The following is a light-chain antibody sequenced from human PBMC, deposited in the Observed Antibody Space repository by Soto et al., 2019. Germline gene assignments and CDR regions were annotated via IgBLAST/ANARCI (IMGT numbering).Light chain of an antibody. Sequence: QSALTQPASVSGSPGQSITISCTGTSSDVGGFNSVSWYQQHPGKAPKLVIYEVSDRPSGVPNRFSGSKSGITASLTISGLQAEDEADYYCSSFTSSSTYVFGTGTKVTVL. CDR3: SSFTSSSTYV. CDR2: EVS. CDR1: SSDVGGFNS. V-gene: IGLV2-14*01. J-gene: IGLJ1*01.